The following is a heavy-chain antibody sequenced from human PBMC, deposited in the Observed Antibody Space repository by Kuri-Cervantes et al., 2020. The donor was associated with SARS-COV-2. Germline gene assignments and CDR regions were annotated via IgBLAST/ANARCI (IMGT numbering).Heavy chain of an antibody. CDR2: IRSKANSYAT. CDR3: ARDRRRWVVGASSLPIYYYYGMDV. D-gene: IGHD1-26*01. J-gene: IGHJ6*02. Sequence: GESLKISCAASGFTFSGSAIHWVRQASGKGLEWVGRIRSKANSYATAYAASVKGRFTISRDNSKNTLYLQMNSLRAEDTAVYYCARDRRRWVVGASSLPIYYYYGMDVWGQGTTVTVSS. V-gene: IGHV3-73*01. CDR1: GFTFSGSA.